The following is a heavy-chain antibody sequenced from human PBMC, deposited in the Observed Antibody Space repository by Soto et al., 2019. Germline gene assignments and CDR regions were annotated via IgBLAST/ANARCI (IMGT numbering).Heavy chain of an antibody. CDR3: ARDPWGGAVDAFDI. CDR1: GYSFTNYG. D-gene: IGHD3-10*01. CDR2: INGGNGNT. V-gene: IGHV1-3*01. J-gene: IGHJ3*02. Sequence: QVQFVQSGAEVKKPGASVKVSCKASGYSFTNYGIHWVRQAPGQRLEWMGWINGGNGNTKDSQKFQGRVTITRDTSASTAYMELSSLRSEDTAVYYCARDPWGGAVDAFDIWGQGTMVSVSS.